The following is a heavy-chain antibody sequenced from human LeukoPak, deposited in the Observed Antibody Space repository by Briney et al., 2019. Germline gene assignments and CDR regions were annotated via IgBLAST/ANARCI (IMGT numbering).Heavy chain of an antibody. Sequence: SETLSLTCTVSGGSISSSSSYWGWIRQPPGKGLEWIGGIYYSGSTYYNPSLKSRVTISVDTSKNQFSLKLSSVTAADTAVYYRARHRFFDWLSPFDYWGQGTLVTVSS. CDR2: IYYSGST. J-gene: IGHJ4*02. D-gene: IGHD3-9*01. CDR1: GGSISSSSSY. CDR3: ARHRFFDWLSPFDY. V-gene: IGHV4-39*01.